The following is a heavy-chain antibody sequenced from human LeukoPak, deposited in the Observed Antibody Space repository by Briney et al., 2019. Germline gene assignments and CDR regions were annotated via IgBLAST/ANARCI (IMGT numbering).Heavy chain of an antibody. J-gene: IGHJ6*03. V-gene: IGHV3-48*03. CDR2: ISSSGSTI. CDR3: AKDQGYSSSWYYYYYYYMDV. CDR1: GFTFSSYE. D-gene: IGHD6-13*01. Sequence: GGSLRLSCAASGFTFSSYEMNWVRQAPGKGLEWVSYISSSGSTIYYADSVKGRFTISRDNSKNTLYLQMNSLRAEDTAVYYCAKDQGYSSSWYYYYYYYMDVWGKGTTVTVSS.